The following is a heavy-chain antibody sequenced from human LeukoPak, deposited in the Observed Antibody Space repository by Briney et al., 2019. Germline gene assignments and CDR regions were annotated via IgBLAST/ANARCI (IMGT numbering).Heavy chain of an antibody. J-gene: IGHJ4*02. D-gene: IGHD6-19*01. Sequence: GGSLRLSCAASGFTFSNYWMHWVRQAPGKGLVWVSHIVSDGGSTSYADSVKGRFTMSRDNAKNTLYLQMNGLRAEDTAVYYCAGGPSVAGHYWGQGTLVTVSS. CDR3: AGGPSVAGHY. CDR2: IVSDGGST. V-gene: IGHV3-74*01. CDR1: GFTFSNYW.